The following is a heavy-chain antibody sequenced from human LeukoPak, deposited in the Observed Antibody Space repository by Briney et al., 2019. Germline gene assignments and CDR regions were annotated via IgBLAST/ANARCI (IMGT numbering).Heavy chain of an antibody. J-gene: IGHJ4*02. CDR3: ARGGYCSTTSCYDTSFDY. D-gene: IGHD2-2*01. CDR1: GYTFTDYY. Sequence: ASVKVSCKASGYTFTDYYMHWVRQAPGQGLEWMGRINPTSGGTNYAQKFQGRVTMTRDTSISTAYMELSRLRSDDTAVYYCARGGYCSTTSCYDTSFDYWGQGTLVTVSS. V-gene: IGHV1-2*06. CDR2: INPTSGGT.